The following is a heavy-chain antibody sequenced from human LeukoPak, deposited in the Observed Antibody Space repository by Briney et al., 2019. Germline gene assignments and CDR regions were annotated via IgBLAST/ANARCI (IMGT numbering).Heavy chain of an antibody. J-gene: IGHJ4*02. CDR1: GGSISNDY. CDR3: AREHMVRGVINR. D-gene: IGHD3-10*01. CDR2: IYSSGST. Sequence: PSETLSLTCTVSGGSISNDYWSWIRERAGKRLEWLGRIYSSGSTNYNPSLESRVTVSVDTSKNQFSLKLSSVTAADTAVYYCAREHMVRGVINRWGQGALVTVSS. V-gene: IGHV4-4*07.